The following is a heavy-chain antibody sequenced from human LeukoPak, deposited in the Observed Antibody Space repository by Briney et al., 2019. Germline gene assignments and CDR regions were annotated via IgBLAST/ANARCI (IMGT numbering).Heavy chain of an antibody. CDR3: AGGWELGYYYYGMDV. J-gene: IGHJ6*02. CDR2: IKQDGSEK. Sequence: GGSLRLSCAASGFTFSSYWMSWVRQAPGKGLEWVANIKQDGSEKYYVDSVKGRFTISRDNAKNSLYLQMNSLRAEDTDVYYWAGGWELGYYYYGMDVWGQGTTVTVSS. D-gene: IGHD1-26*01. CDR1: GFTFSSYW. V-gene: IGHV3-7*01.